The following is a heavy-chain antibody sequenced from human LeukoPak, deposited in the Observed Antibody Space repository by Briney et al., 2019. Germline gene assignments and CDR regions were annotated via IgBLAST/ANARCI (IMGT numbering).Heavy chain of an antibody. V-gene: IGHV1-2*02. CDR3: VREDFVVIPAAMRGDY. D-gene: IGHD2-2*01. J-gene: IGHJ4*02. CDR1: GYTFTGFY. CDR2: INLDGGGT. Sequence: SVKVSRKASGYTFTGFYIHWVRQAPGQGLEWMGWINLDGGGTNYAKKFQGRVTLTRDTSINTAYMELSGLTSDDTAVYYCVREDFVVIPAAMRGDYWGQGTLVIVSS.